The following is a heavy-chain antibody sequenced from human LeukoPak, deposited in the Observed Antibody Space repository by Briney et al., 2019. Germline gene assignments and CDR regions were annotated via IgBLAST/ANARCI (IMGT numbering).Heavy chain of an antibody. CDR1: RFTFITYN. CDR2: ISSSSSYI. J-gene: IGHJ3*02. Sequence: GGSLRLSCAASRFTFITYNMNWVRQAPGKGLEWVSSISSSSSYIYYADSVKGRFTISRDNAKNSLYLQMNSLRAEDTAVYYCARESYSAFDIWGQGTMVTVSS. V-gene: IGHV3-21*01. D-gene: IGHD1-26*01. CDR3: ARESYSAFDI.